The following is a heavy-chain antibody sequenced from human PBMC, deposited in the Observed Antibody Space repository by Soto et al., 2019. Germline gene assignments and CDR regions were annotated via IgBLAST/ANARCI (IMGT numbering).Heavy chain of an antibody. CDR1: GTTFASHG. Sequence: SAKVSCTDCGTTFASHGFSCVRQALGQGLEWMGWISGFNGQTNYALKFQGRVTLTTDTSTSTAYMELRSLRSDDTAVYFCARVDPRGVAVVRDYWGQGTLVTVSS. V-gene: IGHV1-18*01. D-gene: IGHD3-10*01. CDR2: ISGFNGQT. CDR3: ARVDPRGVAVVRDY. J-gene: IGHJ4*02.